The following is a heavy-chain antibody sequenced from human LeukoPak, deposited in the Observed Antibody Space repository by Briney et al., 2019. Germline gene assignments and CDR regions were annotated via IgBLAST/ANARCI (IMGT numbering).Heavy chain of an antibody. Sequence: GGSLRLSCAASGFTVSSNYMSWVRQAPGKGLEWVSVIYSGGSTYYADSVKGRFTISRDNPKNTLYLQMNSLRAEDTAVYYCARLSGILYYFDYWGQGTLVTVSS. CDR2: IYSGGST. V-gene: IGHV3-53*01. J-gene: IGHJ4*02. D-gene: IGHD3-10*01. CDR3: ARLSGILYYFDY. CDR1: GFTVSSNY.